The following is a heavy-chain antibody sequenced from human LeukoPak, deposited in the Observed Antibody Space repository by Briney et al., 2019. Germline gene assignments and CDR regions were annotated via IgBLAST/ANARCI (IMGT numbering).Heavy chain of an antibody. V-gene: IGHV3-33*01. CDR1: GFSFSNHG. J-gene: IGHJ5*02. CDR2: IWDDGNNK. Sequence: GGSLRLSCAASGFSFSNHGMHWVRQAPGKRLEWVAVIWDDGNNKRYANSVNGRFTISRDNSENTLYLQMNGLTAEDTAMYYCARDSYQDYYGRFDPWGQGTLVIVSS. D-gene: IGHD3-10*01. CDR3: ARDSYQDYYGRFDP.